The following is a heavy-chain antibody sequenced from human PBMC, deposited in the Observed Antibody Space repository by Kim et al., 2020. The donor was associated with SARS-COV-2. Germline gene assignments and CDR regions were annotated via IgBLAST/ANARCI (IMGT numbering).Heavy chain of an antibody. Sequence: ASVKVSCKASGYTFTSYDINWVRQATGQGLEWMGWMNPNSGNTGYAQKFQGRVTMTRNTSISTAYMELSSLRSEDTAVYYCARGGANYYDYNWFDPWGQGEGGVRVGRKRGGRGACVGRGGLRSEDTAVYSCARGGANYYDYNWFDPWGQGTLVTVSS. V-gene: IGHV1-8*02. CDR2: MNPNSGNT. CDR3: ARGGANYYDYNWFDPWGQGEGGVRVGRKRGGRGACVGRGGLRSEDTAVYSCARGGANYYDYNWFDP. CDR1: GYTFTSYD. J-gene: IGHJ5*02. D-gene: IGHD3-22*01.